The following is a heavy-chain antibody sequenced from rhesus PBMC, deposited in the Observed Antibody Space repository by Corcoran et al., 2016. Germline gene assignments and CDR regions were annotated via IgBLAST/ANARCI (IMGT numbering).Heavy chain of an antibody. D-gene: IGHD4-23*01. CDR2: VRPSNVIT. CDR1: GYSISNNY. J-gene: IGHJ4*01. Sequence: QVQLQESGPGLVKPSETLSLTCAVSGYSISNNYLNWVRQPPGEGLEWFGCVRPSNVITYYNPSLKSRVSISTDTSKNQFSLRLRSVTAADPALYYCTRGDYTVTTHFDSWGLGVLVTVSS. CDR3: TRGDYTVTTHFDS. V-gene: IGHV4S5*01.